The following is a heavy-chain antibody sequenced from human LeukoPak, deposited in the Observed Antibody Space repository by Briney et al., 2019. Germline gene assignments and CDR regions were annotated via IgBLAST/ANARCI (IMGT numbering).Heavy chain of an antibody. CDR1: GFTFSSYA. CDR2: ISGSGGST. Sequence: GGSLRLSCAASGFTFSSYAMSWVRQAPGKGLEWVSSISGSGGSTYYADSVKGRFTISRDNFKNTLYLQMNSLRAEDTAVYYCAKRGYCSSTSCYRRGGAFAIWGQGTMVTVSS. CDR3: AKRGYCSSTSCYRRGGAFAI. J-gene: IGHJ3*02. V-gene: IGHV3-23*01. D-gene: IGHD2-2*01.